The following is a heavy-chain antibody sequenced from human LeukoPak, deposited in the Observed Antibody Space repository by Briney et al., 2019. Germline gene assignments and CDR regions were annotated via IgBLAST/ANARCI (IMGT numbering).Heavy chain of an antibody. D-gene: IGHD5-24*01. CDR3: ARWAGDGYNPYFDY. V-gene: IGHV4-39*07. Sequence: SETLSLTCTVSGGSISSSAYYWGWIRQPPGKGLEWIGSFSYGGNTYYNPSLKSRVTISVDTSKNQFSLKLSSVTAADTAVYYCARWAGDGYNPYFDYWGQGTLVTVSS. J-gene: IGHJ4*02. CDR2: FSYGGNT. CDR1: GGSISSSAYY.